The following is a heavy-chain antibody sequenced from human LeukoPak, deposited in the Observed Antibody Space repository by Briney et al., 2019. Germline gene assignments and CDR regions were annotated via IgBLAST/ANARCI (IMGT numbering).Heavy chain of an antibody. CDR2: INHSGST. D-gene: IGHD4-11*01. CDR1: GGSFSGYY. J-gene: IGHJ5*02. Sequence: PSETLSLTCAVYGGSFSGYYWSWIRQPPGKGLEWIGEINHSGSTNYNPSLKSRVTISVDTSKNQFSLKLSSVTAADTAVYYCARHDYSNYENWFDPWGQGTLVTVSS. V-gene: IGHV4-34*01. CDR3: ARHDYSNYENWFDP.